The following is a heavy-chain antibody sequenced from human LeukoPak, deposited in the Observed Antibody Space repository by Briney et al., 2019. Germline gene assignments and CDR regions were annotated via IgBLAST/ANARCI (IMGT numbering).Heavy chain of an antibody. Sequence: GRSLRLSCAASGFTFSSYAMHWVRQAPGKGLEGVAVISYDGSNKYYADSVKGRFTISRDNAKNTLYLQMNSLRAEDTAVYYCARGTWATLYYYYMDVWGKGTTVTVSS. CDR2: ISYDGSNK. CDR1: GFTFSSYA. CDR3: ARGTWATLYYYYMDV. D-gene: IGHD5-24*01. J-gene: IGHJ6*03. V-gene: IGHV3-30*04.